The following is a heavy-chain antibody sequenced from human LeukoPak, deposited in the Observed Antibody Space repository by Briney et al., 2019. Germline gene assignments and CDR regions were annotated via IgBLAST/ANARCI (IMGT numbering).Heavy chain of an antibody. CDR1: GFTFSDYY. V-gene: IGHV3-11*05. D-gene: IGHD3-16*02. Sequence: GGSLRLSCAASGFTFSDYYMSLIRQAPGKGLEWVSYISSNSSYINYADSLKCRFTISRDNAKNSLYLQMTSLRADDTAVYYCARERLGELSYHDYWGQGTLVTVSS. CDR2: ISSNSSYI. J-gene: IGHJ4*02. CDR3: ARERLGELSYHDY.